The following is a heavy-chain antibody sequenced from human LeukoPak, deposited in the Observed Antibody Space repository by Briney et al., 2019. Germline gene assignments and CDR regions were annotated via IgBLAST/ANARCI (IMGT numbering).Heavy chain of an antibody. D-gene: IGHD3-16*01. Sequence: ASVKVSCKASGYTFTGYYMHWVRQAPGQGLEWMGWINPNSGGTNYAQKFQGRVTMTRDTSISTAYMELSRLRSDDTAVYYCARDHRGYGGAYDYWGQGTLVTVSS. V-gene: IGHV1-2*02. CDR3: ARDHRGYGGAYDY. J-gene: IGHJ4*02. CDR2: INPNSGGT. CDR1: GYTFTGYY.